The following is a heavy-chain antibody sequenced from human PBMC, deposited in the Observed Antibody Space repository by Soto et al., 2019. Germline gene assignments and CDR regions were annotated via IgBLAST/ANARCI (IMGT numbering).Heavy chain of an antibody. CDR3: ARDGSGFHWYFDI. D-gene: IGHD6-19*01. CDR1: GDTVSSGTAT. Sequence: QIQLQQSGPGLVKPSQTLSLICAISGDTVSSGTATWSWIRQSPSRGLEWLGRTYYRSKWYTDYAVSVKSRXAVXXDXPKNQLSLQLNSVTSEDTAVYFCARDGSGFHWYFDIWGRGTLVTVSS. V-gene: IGHV6-1*01. J-gene: IGHJ2*01. CDR2: TYYRSKWYT.